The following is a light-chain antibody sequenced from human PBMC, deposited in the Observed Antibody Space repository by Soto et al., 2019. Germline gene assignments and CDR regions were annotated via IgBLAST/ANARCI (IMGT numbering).Light chain of an antibody. CDR2: AVS. Sequence: QSALTQPRSVSGSPGQSLTISCTGTSSDVGGYNYVSWYRQYPGKAPQLMIYAVSERPSGVPDRFSGSKSANTASLTISGLQAEDEADYYCCSYAGTYTWVFGGGTKVTVL. CDR1: SSDVGGYNY. V-gene: IGLV2-11*01. CDR3: CSYAGTYTWV. J-gene: IGLJ2*01.